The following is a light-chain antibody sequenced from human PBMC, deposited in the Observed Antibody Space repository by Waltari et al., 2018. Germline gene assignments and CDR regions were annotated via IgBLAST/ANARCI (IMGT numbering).Light chain of an antibody. CDR1: SGDVGGYKY. Sequence: QTALTQPASASGSPGQSITISCTGTSGDVGGYKYVTWYKQHPRKAPKPLLLDVPNRPSGVSDRFAGSKSGYAASLTISWLQAEDEADYCCISYTSSSALAFGGGTKLTVL. J-gene: IGLJ2*01. V-gene: IGLV2-14*03. CDR3: ISYTSSSALA. CDR2: DVP.